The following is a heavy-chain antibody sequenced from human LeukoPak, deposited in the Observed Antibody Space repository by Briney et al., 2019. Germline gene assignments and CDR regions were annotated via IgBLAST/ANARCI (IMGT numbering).Heavy chain of an antibody. CDR1: GFTFSSYS. CDR3: SRALCSGSHYMDV. V-gene: IGHV3-48*04. D-gene: IGHD3-10*02. CDR2: ISNSGSTI. Sequence: GGSLRLSCAASGFTFSSYSMNWVRQAPGAGLGWGSYISNSGSTIYSADSVKGRFTISRDNAKNSLHLQLNSLRAEEPTGYYFSRALCSGSHYMDVWGKGTTVTISS. J-gene: IGHJ6*03.